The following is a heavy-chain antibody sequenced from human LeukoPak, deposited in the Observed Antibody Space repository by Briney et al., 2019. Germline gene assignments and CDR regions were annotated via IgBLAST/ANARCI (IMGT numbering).Heavy chain of an antibody. V-gene: IGHV4-39*01. CDR3: ARHQEAMVRGVLYYMDV. CDR1: GGSISNIDRY. J-gene: IGHJ6*03. CDR2: IYYTGFT. Sequence: SETLSLTCSVFGGSISNIDRYWGWVRQPPERGLEWIGCIYYTGFTYYNPSLKSRVTISVDTSKNQFSLKLSAVTAADTAVYYCARHQEAMVRGVLYYMDVWGKGTTVTISS. D-gene: IGHD3-10*01.